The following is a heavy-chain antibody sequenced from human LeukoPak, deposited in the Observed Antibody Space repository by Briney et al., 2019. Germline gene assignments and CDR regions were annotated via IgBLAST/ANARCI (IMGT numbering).Heavy chain of an antibody. CDR3: ARVPFDYARAGDY. Sequence: ASVKVSCKASGYTFTSYYMHWVRQAPGQGLEWMGIINPSGGSTSYAQKFQGRVTMTRDTSISTAYMELSRLRSDDTAVYYCARVPFDYARAGDYWGQGTLVTVSS. V-gene: IGHV1-46*01. CDR2: INPSGGST. CDR1: GYTFTSYY. J-gene: IGHJ4*02. D-gene: IGHD3-9*01.